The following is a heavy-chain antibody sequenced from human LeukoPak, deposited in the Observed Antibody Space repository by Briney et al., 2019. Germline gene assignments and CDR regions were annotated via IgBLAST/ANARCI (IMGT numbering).Heavy chain of an antibody. Sequence: GGSLRLSCAASGFTFSSYAMSWVRQAPGKGLEWVSAISGSGGSTYYADSVKGRFTISRDNSKNTLYLQMNSLRAEDTAVYYCARAGYYYDSSAFDYWGQGTLVTVSS. J-gene: IGHJ4*02. D-gene: IGHD3-22*01. V-gene: IGHV3-23*01. CDR2: ISGSGGST. CDR3: ARAGYYYDSSAFDY. CDR1: GFTFSSYA.